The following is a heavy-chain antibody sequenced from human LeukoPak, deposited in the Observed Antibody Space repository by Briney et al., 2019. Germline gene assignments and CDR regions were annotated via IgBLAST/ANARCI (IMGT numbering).Heavy chain of an antibody. V-gene: IGHV4-61*02. J-gene: IGHJ4*02. CDR1: GDSISSGSYY. D-gene: IGHD3-22*01. CDR3: AATSYDATGYTFDH. Sequence: ASQTLSLTCTVSGDSISSGSYYWSWIRQPAGKGLEWIGRIYTSGSTNYNPSLESRVIILVDTSKNQFSLKLSSVTAADTAFYYCAATSYDATGYTFDHWGQGTLVTVSS. CDR2: IYTSGST.